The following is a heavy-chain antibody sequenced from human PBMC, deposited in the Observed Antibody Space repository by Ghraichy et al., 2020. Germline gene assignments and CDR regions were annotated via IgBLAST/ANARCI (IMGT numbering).Heavy chain of an antibody. CDR2: ISGSGGST. CDR1: GFTFSSYA. V-gene: IGHV3-23*01. Sequence: LSLTCAASGFTFSSYAMSWVRQAPGKGLEWVSAISGSGGSTYYADSVKGRFTISRDNSKNTLYLQMNSLRAEDTAVYYCAKDPRLFDYWGQGTLVTVSS. CDR3: AKDPRLFDY. J-gene: IGHJ4*02.